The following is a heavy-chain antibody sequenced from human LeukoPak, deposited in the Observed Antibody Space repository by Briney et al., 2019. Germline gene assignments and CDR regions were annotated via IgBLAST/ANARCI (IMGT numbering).Heavy chain of an antibody. J-gene: IGHJ4*02. CDR2: IIPIFGTA. Sequence: SVKVSCKASGGTFSSYAISWVRQAPGQGLEWMGGIIPIFGTANYAQKFQGRVTITTDESTSTAYMELSSLRSEDTAVYYCARAWAACVGDCYSLFGCDYWGQGTLVTVSS. CDR3: ARAWAACVGDCYSLFGCDY. CDR1: GGTFSSYA. V-gene: IGHV1-69*05. D-gene: IGHD2-21*02.